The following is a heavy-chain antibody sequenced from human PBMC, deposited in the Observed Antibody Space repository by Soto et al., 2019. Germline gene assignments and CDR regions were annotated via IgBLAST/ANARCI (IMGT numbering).Heavy chain of an antibody. CDR1: GFTFSAYY. CDR2: IGSSGSPI. CDR3: ARESSSTSGNWFDP. D-gene: IGHD2-2*01. Sequence: PGGSLRLSCVASGFTFSAYYMTWIRQAPGKGLEWVSYIGSSGSPIYHADSVKGRFTISRDNAKNSLFLQMNSLRAEDTAVYYCARESSSTSGNWFDPWGQGTLVTVYS. J-gene: IGHJ5*02. V-gene: IGHV3-11*01.